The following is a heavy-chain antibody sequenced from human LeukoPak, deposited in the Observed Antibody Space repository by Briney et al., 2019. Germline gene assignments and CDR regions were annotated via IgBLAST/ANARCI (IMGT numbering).Heavy chain of an antibody. CDR2: IIPFLDTP. CDR1: GGTFRNYA. Sequence: SVRVSCKASGGTFRNYAFSWVRQAPGHGLEWMGGIIPFLDTPNYAQNFQGRVTIAADESTTTVFMELSSLRSEDTAFYYCARGGSYSMAIDFWGQGTVVTVSS. D-gene: IGHD1-26*01. CDR3: ARGGSYSMAIDF. J-gene: IGHJ4*02. V-gene: IGHV1-69*13.